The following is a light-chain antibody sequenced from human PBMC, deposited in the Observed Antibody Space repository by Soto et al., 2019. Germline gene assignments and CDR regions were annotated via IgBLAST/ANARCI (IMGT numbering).Light chain of an antibody. J-gene: IGLJ2*01. CDR1: RSDVGGYDY. Sequence: QSALTQPPSASGSPGQSVTISCTGTRSDVGGYDYVSWFQQHPGKAPKLMIYAVNKRPSGVPDRFSGSKSGNTPSLTVSGLQAEDEADYYCTSYAGTNYVVFGGGNKLTVL. CDR3: TSYAGTNYVV. CDR2: AVN. V-gene: IGLV2-8*01.